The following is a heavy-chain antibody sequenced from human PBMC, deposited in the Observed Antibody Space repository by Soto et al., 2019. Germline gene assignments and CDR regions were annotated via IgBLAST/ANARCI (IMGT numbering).Heavy chain of an antibody. CDR1: GFTFSTYW. CDR3: AKWGTYYDFWSGYFDY. D-gene: IGHD3-3*01. V-gene: IGHV3-23*01. CDR2: ISGSGGST. J-gene: IGHJ4*02. Sequence: GGSLRLSCAASGFTFSTYWMHWVRQAPGKGLEWVSAISGSGGSTYYADSVKGRFTISRDNSKNTLYLQMNSLRAEDTAVYYCAKWGTYYDFWSGYFDYWGQGTLVTVSS.